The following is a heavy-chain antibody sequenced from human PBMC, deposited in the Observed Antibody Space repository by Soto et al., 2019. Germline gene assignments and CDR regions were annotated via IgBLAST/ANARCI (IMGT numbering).Heavy chain of an antibody. CDR1: GFTFSDYY. J-gene: IGHJ5*02. CDR2: ISSSGSTI. V-gene: IGHV3-11*01. CDR3: ARDSFPSSSWPNWFDP. Sequence: PGGSLRLSCAASGFTFSDYYMSWIRQAPGKGLEWVSYISSSGSTIYYADSVKGRFTISRDNAKNSLYLQMNSLRAEDTAVYYCARDSFPSSSWPNWFDPWGQGTLVTVS. D-gene: IGHD6-13*01.